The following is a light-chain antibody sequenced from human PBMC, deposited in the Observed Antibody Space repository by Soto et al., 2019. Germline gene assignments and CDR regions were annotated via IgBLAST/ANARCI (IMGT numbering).Light chain of an antibody. J-gene: IGKJ2*01. CDR1: QIVSSN. Sequence: EVVMTQSPATLSVSPGERVTLSCRASQIVSSNVAWYQQKPGQAPRLLIDGAFTRATPVPARFSGSRSGTQFTLTISSPQSEDFAVYYCQQYNNLPYTFGQGTKLEI. CDR3: QQYNNLPYT. CDR2: GAF. V-gene: IGKV3-15*01.